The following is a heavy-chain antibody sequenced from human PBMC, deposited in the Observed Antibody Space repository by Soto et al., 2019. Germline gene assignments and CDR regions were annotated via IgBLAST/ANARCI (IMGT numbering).Heavy chain of an antibody. CDR1: GEALCSCQSY. CDR2: TFVTGAT. Sequence: QVQLQESGPGLVKSSETLSLICFVSGEALCSCQSYWNWIRQAPGKGLEWIGQTFVTGATKYSASLTSRVTMSVDTSKSQISLTLTSVAAADSATYFCARGRADSAGSSFGRRMDVWGQGTTVTVSS. V-gene: IGHV4-61*01. D-gene: IGHD3-10*01. CDR3: ARGRADSAGSSFGRRMDV. J-gene: IGHJ6*02.